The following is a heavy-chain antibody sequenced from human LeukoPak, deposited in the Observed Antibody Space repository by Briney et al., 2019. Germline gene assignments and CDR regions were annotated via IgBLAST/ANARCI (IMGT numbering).Heavy chain of an antibody. Sequence: SETLSLTCTVSGGSISSYYWSWIRQPAGKGLEWIGRIYTSGSTNYNPSLKSRVTISVDTSKNQFSLKLSSVTAADTAVYYCARESSIAAAGIYFDYWGQGTLVTVSS. V-gene: IGHV4-4*07. J-gene: IGHJ4*02. D-gene: IGHD6-13*01. CDR3: ARESSIAAAGIYFDY. CDR1: GGSISSYY. CDR2: IYTSGST.